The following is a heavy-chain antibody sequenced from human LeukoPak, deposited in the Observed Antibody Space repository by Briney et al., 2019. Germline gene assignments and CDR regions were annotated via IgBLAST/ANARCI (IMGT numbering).Heavy chain of an antibody. CDR3: AIYSGSYHDY. D-gene: IGHD1-26*01. J-gene: IGHJ4*02. Sequence: SVKVSCKASGGTFSSYAISWVRQAPGQGLEWMGRIIPIFGTANYAQKFQGRVTSPTDESTSTAYMELSSLRSEDTAVYYCAIYSGSYHDYWGQGTLVTVSS. V-gene: IGHV1-69*05. CDR2: IIPIFGTA. CDR1: GGTFSSYA.